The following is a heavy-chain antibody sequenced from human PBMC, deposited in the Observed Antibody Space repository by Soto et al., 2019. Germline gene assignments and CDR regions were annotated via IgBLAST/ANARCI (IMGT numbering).Heavy chain of an antibody. CDR3: ASTFARYCSSTSCYAAFDI. J-gene: IGHJ3*02. Sequence: LSLTCTVSGGSISSYYWGWIRQPPGKGLEWIGYIYYSGSTNYNPSLKSRVTISVDTSKNQFSLKLSSVTAADTAVYYCASTFARYCSSTSCYAAFDIWGQGTMVTVSS. V-gene: IGHV4-59*01. CDR1: GGSISSYY. D-gene: IGHD2-2*01. CDR2: IYYSGST.